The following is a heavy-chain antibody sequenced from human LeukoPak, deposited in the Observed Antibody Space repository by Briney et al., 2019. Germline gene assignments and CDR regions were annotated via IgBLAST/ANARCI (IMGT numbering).Heavy chain of an antibody. CDR1: GFTFSSYA. CDR3: AKDPFFDY. V-gene: IGHV3-23*01. J-gene: IGHJ4*02. Sequence: PGGSLRLSCAASGFTFSSYAMTWVRQAPGKGLEWVSGINGSGGRTYYAVSVKGRFTISRDNSKNTLYLQMNSLRAEDTAIYYCAKDPFFDYWGQGTLVTASS. CDR2: INGSGGRT.